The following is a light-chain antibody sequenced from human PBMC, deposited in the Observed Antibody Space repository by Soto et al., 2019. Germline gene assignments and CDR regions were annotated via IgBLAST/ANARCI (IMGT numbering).Light chain of an antibody. CDR1: SSDVGGYNY. CDR3: SSYTSSSPYV. CDR2: EVS. J-gene: IGLJ1*01. Sequence: SVLTPPASVSGSPGQSITISCTGTSSDVGGYNYVSWYQQHPGKAPKLMIYEVSNRPSGVSNRFSGSKSGNTASLTISGLQAEDEADYYCSSYTSSSPYVFGTGTKVTVL. V-gene: IGLV2-14*01.